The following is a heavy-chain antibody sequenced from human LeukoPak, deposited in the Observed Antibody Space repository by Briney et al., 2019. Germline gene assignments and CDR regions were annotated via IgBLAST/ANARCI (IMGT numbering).Heavy chain of an antibody. J-gene: IGHJ6*03. Sequence: SETLSLTCTVSGGSISSYYWSWIRQPPGKGLEWIGNIYYSGSTNYNPSLKSRVTISVDTSKNQFSLKLSSVTAADTAVYYCARGESWGYYYYMDVWGKGTTVTISS. CDR1: GGSISSYY. CDR2: IYYSGST. V-gene: IGHV4-59*01. D-gene: IGHD6-13*01. CDR3: ARGESWGYYYYMDV.